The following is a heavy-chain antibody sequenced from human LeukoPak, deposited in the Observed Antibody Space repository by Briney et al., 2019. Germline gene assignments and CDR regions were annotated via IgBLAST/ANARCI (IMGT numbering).Heavy chain of an antibody. CDR3: AKGGKWELLFAFDI. Sequence: GGSLRLSCAASRFTFSTYGTHWVRQAPGKGLEWVAVISYDGSNKYYADSVKGRFTISRDNSKNTLYLQMNSLRAEDTAVYYCAKGGKWELLFAFDIWGQGTMVTVSS. D-gene: IGHD1-26*01. CDR2: ISYDGSNK. V-gene: IGHV3-30*18. J-gene: IGHJ3*02. CDR1: RFTFSTYG.